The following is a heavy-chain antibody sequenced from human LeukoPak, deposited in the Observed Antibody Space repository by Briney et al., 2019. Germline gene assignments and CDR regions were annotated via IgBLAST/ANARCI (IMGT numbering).Heavy chain of an antibody. J-gene: IGHJ3*02. D-gene: IGHD3-10*01. CDR3: ASTKITMVRGVIIYDAFDI. CDR1: GYTFTSYG. Sequence: ASVKVSCKASGYTFTSYGISWVRQAPGQGLEWMGWISAYNGNTNYAQKLQGRVTMTTDTSTSTAYMELRSLRSDDTAVYYCASTKITMVRGVIIYDAFDIWGQGTMVTVSS. V-gene: IGHV1-18*01. CDR2: ISAYNGNT.